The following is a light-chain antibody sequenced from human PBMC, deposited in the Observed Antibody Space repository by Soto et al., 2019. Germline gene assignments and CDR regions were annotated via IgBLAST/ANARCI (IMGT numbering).Light chain of an antibody. CDR1: QGITNY. V-gene: IGKV1-27*01. J-gene: IGKJ3*01. CDR2: AAS. Sequence: DIQMTQSPSSLSASVGDRVTITCRASQGITNYLAWYQQKPGKVPKLLIYAASTLQSGVPSRFSGSGSGTDFTLTIRSLQPENVATYFRQKYNRAPFPFRPGDKVDIK. CDR3: QKYNRAPFP.